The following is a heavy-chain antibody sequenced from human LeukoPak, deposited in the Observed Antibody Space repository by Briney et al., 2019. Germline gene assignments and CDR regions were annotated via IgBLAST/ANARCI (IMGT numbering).Heavy chain of an antibody. D-gene: IGHD2-2*01. CDR2: ISAYNGNT. CDR3: ARRVYCSSTSCGVLNWFDP. J-gene: IGHJ5*02. V-gene: IGHV1-18*01. Sequence: GASVKVSCKASGYTFTSYGISWVRQAPGQELEWMGWISAYNGNTNYAQKLQGRVTMTTDTSTSTAYMELRSLRSDDTAVYYCARRVYCSSTSCGVLNWFDPWGQGTLVTVSS. CDR1: GYTFTSYG.